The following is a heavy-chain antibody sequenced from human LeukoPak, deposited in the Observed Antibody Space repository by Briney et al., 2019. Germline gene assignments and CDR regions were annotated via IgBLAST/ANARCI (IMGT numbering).Heavy chain of an antibody. V-gene: IGHV4-39*01. D-gene: IGHD6-19*01. CDR3: ARREGDSSGWYYFDY. Sequence: PSETLSLTCTVSGGSISSSSYYWGWIRQPPGKGLEWIGSIYYSGSTYYNPSLKSRVTISVDTSKNQFSLKLSSVTAADTAVYYCARREGDSSGWYYFDYWGQGTLVTVSS. CDR2: IYYSGST. CDR1: GGSISSSSYY. J-gene: IGHJ4*02.